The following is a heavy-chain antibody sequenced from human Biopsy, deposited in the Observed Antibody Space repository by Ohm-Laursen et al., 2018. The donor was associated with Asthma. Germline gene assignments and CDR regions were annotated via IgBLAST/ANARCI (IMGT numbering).Heavy chain of an antibody. V-gene: IGHV1-3*01. CDR2: INAGNGNT. CDR3: ARTYYDFLTGQVKDAFGI. J-gene: IGHJ3*02. Sequence: ASVKVSCKPSGYNFISFAIHWVRQAPGQRLEWTGWINAGNGNTKYSQKFQGRVSITRDTSASTAYMELRSLRSEDTAAYYCARTYYDFLTGQVKDAFGIWGQGTVVTVSS. D-gene: IGHD3-9*01. CDR1: GYNFISFA.